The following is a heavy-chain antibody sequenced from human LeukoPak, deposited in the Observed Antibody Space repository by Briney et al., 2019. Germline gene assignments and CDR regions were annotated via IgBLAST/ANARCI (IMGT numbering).Heavy chain of an antibody. J-gene: IGHJ4*02. D-gene: IGHD1-14*01. CDR2: ISSSSTYI. CDR1: GFSFSTYY. CDR3: ARENHGSFDY. V-gene: IGHV3-21*01. Sequence: PGGSLRLSCAASGFSFSTYYVNWVRQAPGRGLEWVSCISSSSTYIYYADSVRGRFAISRDNAKNSLYLQMNSLRAEDTAVYFFARENHGSFDYWGQGSLVTVSS.